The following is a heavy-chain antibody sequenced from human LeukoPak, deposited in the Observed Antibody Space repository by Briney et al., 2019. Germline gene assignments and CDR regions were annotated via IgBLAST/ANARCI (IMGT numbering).Heavy chain of an antibody. CDR2: ISWNSGSI. CDR1: GFTFSSYS. Sequence: PGGSLRLSCAASGFTFSSYSMNWVRQAPGKGLEWVSGISWNSGSIGYADSVKGRFTISRDNAKNSLYLQMNSLRAEDMALYYCAKYGGSYGAFDIWGQGTMVTVSS. V-gene: IGHV3-9*03. CDR3: AKYGGSYGAFDI. J-gene: IGHJ3*02. D-gene: IGHD1-26*01.